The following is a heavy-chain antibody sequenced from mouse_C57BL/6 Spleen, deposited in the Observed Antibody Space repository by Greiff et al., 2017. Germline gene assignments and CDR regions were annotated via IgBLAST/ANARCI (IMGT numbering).Heavy chain of an antibody. CDR1: GFSLPSYG. CDR3: ARMGYGSSYGYFDV. CDR2: IWSGGST. J-gene: IGHJ1*03. Sequence: QVQLQQSGPGLVQPSQRLSITCTVSGFSLPSYGVHWVRQSPGKGLEWLGVIWSGGSTDYNAAFISRLSISKDNSKSQVFFKMNSQQADDTAIYYCARMGYGSSYGYFDVWGTGTTGTVSS. D-gene: IGHD1-1*01. V-gene: IGHV2-2*01.